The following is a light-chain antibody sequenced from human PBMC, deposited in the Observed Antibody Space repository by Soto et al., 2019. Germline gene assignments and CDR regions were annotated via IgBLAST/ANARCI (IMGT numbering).Light chain of an antibody. CDR3: SSFTSSMTNV. CDR1: SGDVGGYNY. V-gene: IGLV2-14*01. CDR2: DVS. J-gene: IGLJ1*01. Sequence: QSALTQPASVSGSPGQSITISCTGTSGDVGGYNYVSWYQQHPGKAPKLMIYDVSNRPSGVSNRFSGSKSGNTASLTISGLQAEDEADYFCSSFTSSMTNVFGSGTKVTDL.